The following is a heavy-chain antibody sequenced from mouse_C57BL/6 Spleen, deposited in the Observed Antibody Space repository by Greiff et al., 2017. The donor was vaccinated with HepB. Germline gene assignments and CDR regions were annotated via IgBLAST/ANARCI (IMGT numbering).Heavy chain of an antibody. CDR3: ARRGYGSLYYFDD. Sequence: VQLQQPGAELVKPGASVKLSCKASGYTFTSYWMQWVKQRPGQGLEWIGEIDPSDSYTNYNQKFKGKATLTVETSASTAYMQLSSQTSEDAAVYNGARRGYGSLYYFDDGGKGTTRTVSS. D-gene: IGHD1-1*01. J-gene: IGHJ2*01. CDR1: GYTFTSYW. V-gene: IGHV1-50*01. CDR2: IDPSDSYT.